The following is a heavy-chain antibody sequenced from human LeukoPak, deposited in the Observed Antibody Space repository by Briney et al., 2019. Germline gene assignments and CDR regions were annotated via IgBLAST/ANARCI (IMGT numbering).Heavy chain of an antibody. D-gene: IGHD3-22*01. CDR2: ISAYNGNT. CDR1: GYTFTSYG. CDR3: ARGPKYYYDSSGYYYSYYYGMDV. Sequence: GASVKVSCKASGYTFTSYGISWVRQAPGRGLEWMGWISAYNGNTNYAQKLQGRVTMTTDTSTSTAYMELRSLRSDDTAVYYCARGPKYYYDSSGYYYSYYYGMDVWGQGTTVTVSS. J-gene: IGHJ6*02. V-gene: IGHV1-18*01.